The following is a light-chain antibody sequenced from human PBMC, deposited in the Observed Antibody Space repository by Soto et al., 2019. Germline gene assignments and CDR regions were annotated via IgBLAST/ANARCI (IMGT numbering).Light chain of an antibody. J-gene: IGKJ5*01. CDR1: QGISSY. CDR2: AAS. CDR3: PQLNSYPIT. Sequence: DIQLTQSPSFLSASVGDRVTITCRASQGISSYLAWYQQKPGKAPKLLIYAASTLQSGVPSRFSGSGSGTELTLTISSMQPEYIETSYCPQLNSYPITFGQGTRLEIK. V-gene: IGKV1-9*01.